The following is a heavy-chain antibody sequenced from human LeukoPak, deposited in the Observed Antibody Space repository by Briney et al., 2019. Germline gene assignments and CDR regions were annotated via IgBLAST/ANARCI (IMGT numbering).Heavy chain of an antibody. J-gene: IGHJ4*02. D-gene: IGHD6-6*01. Sequence: ASVKVSCKASGYTFTTYYMHWVRQAPGQGLEWMGVTNPSGGTTTYAQRFQGRVTMTRNMSTSTVYMELSSLRSDDTAVYYCARGDSRSSDGFHYWGQGTLVTVSS. V-gene: IGHV1-46*01. CDR2: TNPSGGTT. CDR1: GYTFTTYY. CDR3: ARGDSRSSDGFHY.